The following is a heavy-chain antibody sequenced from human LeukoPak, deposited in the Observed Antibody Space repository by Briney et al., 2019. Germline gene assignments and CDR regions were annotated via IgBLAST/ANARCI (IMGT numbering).Heavy chain of an antibody. CDR3: ASCEFMGSCYSLDY. CDR2: INPNSGGT. CDR1: GYTFTGYY. J-gene: IGHJ4*02. V-gene: IGHV1-2*02. Sequence: ASVKVSCKASGYTFTGYYMHWVRQAPGQGLEWMGWINPNSGGTDYAPKFQGRVTMTRDTSISTAYMELSRLRSDDTAVYYCASCEFMGSCYSLDYWGQGTLVTVSS. D-gene: IGHD2-15*01.